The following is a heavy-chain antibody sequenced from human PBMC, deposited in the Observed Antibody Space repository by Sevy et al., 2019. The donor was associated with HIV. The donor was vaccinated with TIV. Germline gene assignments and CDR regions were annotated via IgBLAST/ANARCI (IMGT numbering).Heavy chain of an antibody. D-gene: IGHD3-10*01. CDR1: GFTFSSYA. J-gene: IGHJ5*02. Sequence: GESLKISCAASGFTFSSYAMSWVRQAPGKGLEWVSAISGSGGSTYYADSVKGRFTISSDNSKNTLYLQMNSLRAEDTAVYYCAKDGVTMVRGVIMGNWFDPWGQGTLVTVSS. V-gene: IGHV3-23*01. CDR3: AKDGVTMVRGVIMGNWFDP. CDR2: ISGSGGST.